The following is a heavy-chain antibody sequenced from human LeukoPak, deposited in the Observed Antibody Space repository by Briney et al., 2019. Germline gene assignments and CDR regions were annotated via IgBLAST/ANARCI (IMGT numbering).Heavy chain of an antibody. CDR3: VKLNCIPAAGTGADY. J-gene: IGHJ4*01. CDR2: ISRNGGTT. CDR1: GFTFSTYA. Sequence: GGSLRLSCSASGFTFSTYAMHWVRQAPGKGLEYVSAISRNGGTTYYADSVKGRFTISRDNSKNTLYLQMSSLRPEDTAVYYCVKLNCIPAAGTGADYWGHRFLVAV. V-gene: IGHV3-64D*06. D-gene: IGHD6-13*01.